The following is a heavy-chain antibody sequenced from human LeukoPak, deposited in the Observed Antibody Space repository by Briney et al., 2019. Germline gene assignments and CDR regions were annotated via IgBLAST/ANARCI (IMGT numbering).Heavy chain of an antibody. D-gene: IGHD3-3*01. J-gene: IGHJ4*02. CDR3: ARQSHYDFWSGWGEFDY. Sequence: ASVKVSCKASGYTFTGYYMHWVRHAPGQGLEWMGWINPNSGGTNYAQKFQGRVTMTRDTSISTAYMELSRLRSDDTAVYYCARQSHYDFWSGWGEFDYWGQGTLVTVSS. CDR1: GYTFTGYY. V-gene: IGHV1-2*02. CDR2: INPNSGGT.